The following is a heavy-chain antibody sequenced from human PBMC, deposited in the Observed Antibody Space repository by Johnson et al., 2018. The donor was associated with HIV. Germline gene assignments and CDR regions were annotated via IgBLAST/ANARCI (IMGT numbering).Heavy chain of an antibody. V-gene: IGHV3-23*04. CDR1: GFTFSSYA. CDR2: ISGSGGST. D-gene: IGHD2-15*01. CDR3: ARESGGSHYVYAFDI. Sequence: VQLVESGGGVVQPGRSLRLSCAASGFTFSSYAMSWVRQAPGKGLEWVSAISGSGGSTYYADSVKGRFTISRDNSKNTLYLQMNSLRAEDPAVYSCARESGGSHYVYAFDIWGQGTMVTISS. J-gene: IGHJ3*02.